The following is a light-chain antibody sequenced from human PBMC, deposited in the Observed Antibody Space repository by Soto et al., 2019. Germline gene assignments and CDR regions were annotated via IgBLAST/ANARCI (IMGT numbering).Light chain of an antibody. Sequence: EILLTQSPATLSLSPGERATPSCRASQSVSSYLAWYQQKPGQAPRLLIYGASNRATGISDRFSGSGSGTEFSLTISSLQPEDFATYYCQQNYGTPGTFGQGTKVDIK. J-gene: IGKJ1*01. CDR3: QQNYGTPGT. CDR2: GAS. CDR1: QSVSSY. V-gene: IGKV3-11*01.